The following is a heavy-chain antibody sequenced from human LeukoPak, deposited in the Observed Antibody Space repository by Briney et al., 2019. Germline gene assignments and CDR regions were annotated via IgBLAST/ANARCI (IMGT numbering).Heavy chain of an antibody. CDR2: ISGSGGST. J-gene: IGHJ4*02. V-gene: IGHV3-23*01. Sequence: GGSLRLSCAASGFTFSSYAMSWVRQAPGKGLEWVSAISGSGGSTYYADSVKGRFTISRDNSKNTLYLQMNSLGAEDTAVYYCAKDRIVPAAMGALNYWGQGTLVTVSS. CDR3: AKDRIVPAAMGALNY. CDR1: GFTFSSYA. D-gene: IGHD2-2*01.